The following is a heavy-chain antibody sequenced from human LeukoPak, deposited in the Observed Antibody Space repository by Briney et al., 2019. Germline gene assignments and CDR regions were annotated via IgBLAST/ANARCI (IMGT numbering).Heavy chain of an antibody. V-gene: IGHV4-39*07. CDR1: GGSISSSSYY. Sequence: SETLSLTCTVSGGSISSSSYYWGWIRQPPGKGLEWIGSIYYSGSTYYNPSLKSRVTISADTSKNQFSLKLSSVTAADTAVYYCARDLYYDSSGSIDYWGQGTLVTVSS. CDR2: IYYSGST. D-gene: IGHD3-22*01. CDR3: ARDLYYDSSGSIDY. J-gene: IGHJ4*02.